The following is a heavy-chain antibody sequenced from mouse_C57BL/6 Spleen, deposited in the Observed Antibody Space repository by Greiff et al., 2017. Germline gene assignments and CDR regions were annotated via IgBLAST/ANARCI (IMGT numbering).Heavy chain of an antibody. V-gene: IGHV8-12*01. Sequence: QVTLKVCGPGILQSSQTLSLTCSFSGFSLSTSGMGVSWIRQPSGKGLEWLAHIYWDDDKRYNPSLKSRLTISKYTSRNQVFLKITSVDTADTATYYCARRDDYGYFDYWGQGTTLTVSS. CDR3: ARRDDYGYFDY. CDR2: IYWDDDK. J-gene: IGHJ2*01. CDR1: GFSLSTSGMG. D-gene: IGHD2-4*01.